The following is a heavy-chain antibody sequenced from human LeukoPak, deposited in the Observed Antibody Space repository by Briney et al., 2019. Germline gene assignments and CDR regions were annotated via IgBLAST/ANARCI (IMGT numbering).Heavy chain of an antibody. CDR3: VRHDYDTSWGLDWFFDL. V-gene: IGHV4-59*08. J-gene: IGHJ2*01. D-gene: IGHD2-2*01. Sequence: PSETLSLTCTVSGDSIRGYYWSWIRQSPGKGLEWIAYIYYNGRTDSNPSLKSRVTISLDMSKNQLSLKLNSVTAADTAVYYCVRHDYDTSWGLDWFFDLWGRGTLVIVSS. CDR2: IYYNGRT. CDR1: GDSIRGYY.